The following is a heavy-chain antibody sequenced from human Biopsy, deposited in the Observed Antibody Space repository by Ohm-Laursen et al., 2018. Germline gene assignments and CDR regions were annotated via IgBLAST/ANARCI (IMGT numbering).Heavy chain of an antibody. CDR1: GDSINSSY. CDR2: ISNSGNT. D-gene: IGHD2-15*01. V-gene: IGHV4-59*08. CDR3: ARRGSGGRSFDY. Sequence: SETLSLTCTVSGDSINSSYWSWIRQAPGKGLEGIGFISNSGNTNYNPSLKSRVTISADTSKNQFSLKLGSVTVADTAVFYCARRGSGGRSFDYWGQGSLVTVSS. J-gene: IGHJ4*02.